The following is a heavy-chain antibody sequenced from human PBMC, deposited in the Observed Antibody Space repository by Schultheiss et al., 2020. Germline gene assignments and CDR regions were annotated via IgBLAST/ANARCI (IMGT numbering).Heavy chain of an antibody. D-gene: IGHD6-19*01. Sequence: GGSLRLSCAASGFTFSIYWMSWVRQAPGKGLEWVAVISYDGSNKYYADSVKGRFTISRDNSKNTLYLQMNSLRAEDTAVFYCARILSGWYGIDYWGQGILVTVSS. V-gene: IGHV3-30-3*01. J-gene: IGHJ4*02. CDR3: ARILSGWYGIDY. CDR2: ISYDGSNK. CDR1: GFTFSIYW.